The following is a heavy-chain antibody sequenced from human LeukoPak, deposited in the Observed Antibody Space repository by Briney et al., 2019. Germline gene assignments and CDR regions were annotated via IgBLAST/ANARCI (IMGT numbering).Heavy chain of an antibody. Sequence: GGSLRLSCEASGFTFGSYWMNWVRQAPGKGLEWVANIELDGSEKYYADSVKGRFTISRDNARNSLYVQMNSLRVEDTGVYYCARDSGLTGYDLLDYWGQGTLVTVSS. V-gene: IGHV3-7*01. D-gene: IGHD5-12*01. J-gene: IGHJ4*02. CDR1: GFTFGSYW. CDR3: ARDSGLTGYDLLDY. CDR2: IELDGSEK.